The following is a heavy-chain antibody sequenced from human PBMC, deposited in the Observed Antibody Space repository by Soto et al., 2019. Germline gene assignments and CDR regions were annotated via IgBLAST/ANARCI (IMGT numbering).Heavy chain of an antibody. D-gene: IGHD3-3*01. J-gene: IGHJ5*02. CDR1: GFTFSTYS. V-gene: IGHV3-74*01. CDR2: IDSGASTI. Sequence: PGGSLGLSCAASGFTFSTYSFTWVRQDPGKGLVWIACIDSGASTINYADSVKGRFTITRDNAKNTLYLQMNSLTTEDTAVYYCALFGVVTCPGAWGQGPLVTVSS. CDR3: ALFGVVTCPGA.